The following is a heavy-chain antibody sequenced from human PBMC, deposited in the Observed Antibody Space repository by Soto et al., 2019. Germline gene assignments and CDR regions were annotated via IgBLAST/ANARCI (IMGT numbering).Heavy chain of an antibody. CDR3: RGSLDY. D-gene: IGHD3-10*01. Sequence: EVQVVESGGGLVQPGGSLRLSCAASGFTFSNYWMSWVRQAPGKGLEWVANIKQDGSERYYVDSVKGRFTISRDNAKNSVYLQMNRLRAEDTAVYHCRGSLDYWGQGTLVTVSS. CDR2: IKQDGSER. V-gene: IGHV3-7*01. J-gene: IGHJ4*02. CDR1: GFTFSNYW.